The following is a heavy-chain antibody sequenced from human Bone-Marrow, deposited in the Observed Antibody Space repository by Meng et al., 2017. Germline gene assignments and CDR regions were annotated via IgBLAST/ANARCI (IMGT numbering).Heavy chain of an antibody. D-gene: IGHD6-13*01. V-gene: IGHV1-2*06. CDR1: GYTFAAYW. CDR2: IDPNNDHT. Sequence: QVQLVQSGPEVKKPVASVKLSCKPSGYTFAAYWIHWLRQAPGQGLEWMGRIDPNNDHTQYAQNFQGRVTMTSDTSISTVYMELNVLRSDETAVYYCARDEYTSAAGKLLGDYWGQGTLVTVSS. J-gene: IGHJ4*02. CDR3: ARDEYTSAAGKLLGDY.